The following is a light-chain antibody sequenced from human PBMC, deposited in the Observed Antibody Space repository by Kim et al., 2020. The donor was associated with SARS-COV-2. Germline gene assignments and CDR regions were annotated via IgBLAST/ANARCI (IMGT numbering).Light chain of an antibody. V-gene: IGKV3-20*01. Sequence: SPGERATLSCRASRSVTSNYLAWYQQKPGQAPRLRIYITSSRATGIPDRFSGSGSGTEFTLTISRLEPEDFAVYYCQQYGSSPSTFGQGTRLEIK. CDR2: ITS. CDR1: RSVTSNY. CDR3: QQYGSSPST. J-gene: IGKJ5*01.